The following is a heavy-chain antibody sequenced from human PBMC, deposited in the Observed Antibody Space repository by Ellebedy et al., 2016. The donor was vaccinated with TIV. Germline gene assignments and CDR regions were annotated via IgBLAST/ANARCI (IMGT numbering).Heavy chain of an antibody. D-gene: IGHD3-22*01. Sequence: ASVKVSCXASGGTFSSYAISWVRQAPGQGLEWMGWMNPNSGNTGHAQKFQGRVTMTRDTSISTAYMELSSLRSEDTAVYYCARIWGSSGYYLDYWGQGTLVTVSS. CDR2: MNPNSGNT. CDR3: ARIWGSSGYYLDY. J-gene: IGHJ4*02. V-gene: IGHV1-8*02. CDR1: GGTFSSYA.